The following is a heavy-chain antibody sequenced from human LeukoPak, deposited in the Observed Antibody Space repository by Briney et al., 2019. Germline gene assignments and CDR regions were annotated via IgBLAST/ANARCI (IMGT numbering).Heavy chain of an antibody. CDR3: ARGRVSSSTWYSTYYYYFYMDV. CDR1: DDSVTTYY. J-gene: IGHJ6*03. Sequence: SETLSLTCSVSDDSVTTYYWTWIRQPPGKGLEWIGYVDHTGSTNFNPSLNGRVSISRDTTKNLFSLRLRSVTAADTAVYFCARGRVSSSTWYSTYYYYFYMDVWGKGTTVTVSS. V-gene: IGHV4-59*02. CDR2: VDHTGST. D-gene: IGHD1-1*01.